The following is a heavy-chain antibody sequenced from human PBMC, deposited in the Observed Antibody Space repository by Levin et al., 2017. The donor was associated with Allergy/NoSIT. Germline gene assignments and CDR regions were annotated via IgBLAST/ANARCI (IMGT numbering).Heavy chain of an antibody. CDR1: GFSLSGYS. V-gene: IGHV3-21*04. J-gene: IGHJ5*02. CDR3: ARDQGFA. Sequence: SGGSLRLSCVASGFSLSGYSMNWVRQAPGKGLEWVSTISGSGTYINYVDSVKGRFAISRDDAKNTVYLQMNSLRAEDTAVYYCARDQGFAWGQGALVTVSS. CDR2: ISGSGTYI.